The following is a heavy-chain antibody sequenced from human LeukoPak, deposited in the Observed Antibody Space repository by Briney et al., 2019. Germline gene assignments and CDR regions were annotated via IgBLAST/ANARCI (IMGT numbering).Heavy chain of an antibody. Sequence: ASVKVSCKASGYTFTSYGISWVRQAPGQGLEWMGWISAYNGNTNYAQKLQGRVTMTTDTSTSTAYMELRSLRSDDTAVYYCASGDIVVVPALTYHYYGMDVWGQGTTVTVSS. D-gene: IGHD2-2*01. CDR3: ASGDIVVVPALTYHYYGMDV. V-gene: IGHV1-18*01. CDR1: GYTFTSYG. J-gene: IGHJ6*02. CDR2: ISAYNGNT.